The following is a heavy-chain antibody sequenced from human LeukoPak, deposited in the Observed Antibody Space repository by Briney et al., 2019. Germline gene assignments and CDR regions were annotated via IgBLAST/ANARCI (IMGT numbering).Heavy chain of an antibody. D-gene: IGHD1-26*01. CDR2: IYYTGGT. Sequence: SETLSLTCTVSGASISSGGYFWSWIRQLPGKGLEWIGYIYYTGGTFYNPSLKSRVTISIDTSKKQISLRLSSVTAADTAVYYCARGRGLGATIMDYWGQGTLVTVSS. V-gene: IGHV4-31*02. CDR3: ARGRGLGATIMDY. CDR1: GASISSGGYF. J-gene: IGHJ4*02.